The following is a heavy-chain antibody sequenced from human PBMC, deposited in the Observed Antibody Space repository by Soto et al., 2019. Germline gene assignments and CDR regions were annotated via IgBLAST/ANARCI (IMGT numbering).Heavy chain of an antibody. CDR2: ISGFGTTT. CDR3: AKSVGATTLLDF. Sequence: EVHLLESGGTLVQPGGSLRLSCAASGFTFTTYAMSWLRQAPGKGLEWVSFISGFGTTTHYADSVKGRFTVSRDKSKNTMFLQMTSLRAEDTAVYFCAKSVGATTLLDFWGQGTLVTVSS. J-gene: IGHJ4*02. V-gene: IGHV3-23*01. D-gene: IGHD1-26*01. CDR1: GFTFTTYA.